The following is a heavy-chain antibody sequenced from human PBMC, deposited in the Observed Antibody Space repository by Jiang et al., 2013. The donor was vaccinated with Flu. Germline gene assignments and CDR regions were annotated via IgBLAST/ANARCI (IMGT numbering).Heavy chain of an antibody. V-gene: IGHV1-58*01. CDR3: AALTMGGTTSSPVGADY. CDR1: GFTFTSSA. D-gene: IGHD1-7*01. CDR2: IVVGSGNT. Sequence: GAEVKKPGTSVKVSCKASGFTFTSSAVQWVRQARGQRLEWIGWIVVGSGNTNYAQKFQERVTITRDMSTSTAYMELSSLRSEDTAVYYCAALTMGGTTSSPVGADYWGQGTLVTVSS. J-gene: IGHJ4*02.